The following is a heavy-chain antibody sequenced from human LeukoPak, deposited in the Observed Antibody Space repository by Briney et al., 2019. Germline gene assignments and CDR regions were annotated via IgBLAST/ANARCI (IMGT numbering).Heavy chain of an antibody. D-gene: IGHD6-19*01. CDR3: VRRGDASSGWGDHDF. V-gene: IGHV3-23*01. CDR1: GFTFIRNA. J-gene: IGHJ4*02. Sequence: GGSLRLSCAASGFTFIRNAISWVRQAPGKGMGWVSTIGGSGDKTFYADSVKGRFTISRDNSKNMVHLQMNSLTGEDTALYYCVRRGDASSGWGDHDFWGQGALVTVSS. CDR2: IGGSGDKT.